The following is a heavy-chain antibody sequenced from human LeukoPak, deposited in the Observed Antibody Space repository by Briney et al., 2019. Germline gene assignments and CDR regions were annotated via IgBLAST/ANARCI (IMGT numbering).Heavy chain of an antibody. CDR1: GGSISSGDYY. D-gene: IGHD3-10*01. J-gene: IGHJ4*02. CDR3: ARVGGKSLDYGSGRSPHYFDY. CDR2: IYYSGST. Sequence: SETLSLTCTVSGGSISSGDYYWSWIRQPPGKGLEWIGYIYYSGSTHYNPSLKSRVTISVDTSKNQFSLKLSSVTATDAAVYYCARVGGKSLDYGSGRSPHYFDYWGQGTLVTVSS. V-gene: IGHV4-30-4*01.